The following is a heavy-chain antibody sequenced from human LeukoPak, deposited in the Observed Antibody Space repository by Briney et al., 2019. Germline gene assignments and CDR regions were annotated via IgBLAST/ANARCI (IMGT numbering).Heavy chain of an antibody. V-gene: IGHV3-66*01. CDR3: ASKLTTGY. D-gene: IGHD4-17*01. J-gene: IGHJ4*02. CDR1: GLTVSSNY. CDR2: IYSGGTT. Sequence: PGGSLRLSCVVSGLTVSSNYMSWVRQAPGKGLEWVSVIYSGGTTNYADSVKGRFLVYRDNSKNTLYLQMNSLRAEDTAVHYCASKLTTGYWGQGTLVTVSS.